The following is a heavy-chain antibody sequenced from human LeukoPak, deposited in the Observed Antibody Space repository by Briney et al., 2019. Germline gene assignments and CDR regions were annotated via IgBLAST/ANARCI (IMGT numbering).Heavy chain of an antibody. CDR2: IYYSGST. D-gene: IGHD4-17*01. J-gene: IGHJ3*02. CDR1: GGSISSSSYY. V-gene: IGHV4-39*07. CDR3: ARDDYGDYSYDAFDI. Sequence: SETLSLTCTVSGGSISSSSYYWGWIRQPPGKGLEWIGSIYYSGSTYYNPSLKSRVTISVDTSKNQFSLELSSVTAADTAVYYCARDDYGDYSYDAFDIWGQGTMVTVSS.